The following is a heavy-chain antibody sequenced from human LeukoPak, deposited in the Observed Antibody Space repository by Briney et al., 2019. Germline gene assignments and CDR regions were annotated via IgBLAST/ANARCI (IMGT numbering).Heavy chain of an antibody. CDR2: IDWKGRPT. Sequence: GGSLRLSCAASGLSFDDYDMAWLRQAPGKGLEWVSDIDWKGRPTSYADSVKGRFTISRDNAQKSLYLQMDSLRAEDTALYYCAREVYRIGVGGFDPWGQGTLVIVPS. J-gene: IGHJ5*02. V-gene: IGHV3-20*04. CDR1: GLSFDDYD. CDR3: AREVYRIGVGGFDP. D-gene: IGHD6-19*01.